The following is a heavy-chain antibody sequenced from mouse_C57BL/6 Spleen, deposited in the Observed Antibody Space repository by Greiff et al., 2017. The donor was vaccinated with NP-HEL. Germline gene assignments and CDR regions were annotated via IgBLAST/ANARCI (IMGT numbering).Heavy chain of an antibody. CDR3: TPDSSGSAWFAY. Sequence: VQLQQSGAELVRPGASVKLSCTASGFNIKDDYMHWVKQRPEQGLEWIGWIDPENGDTEYASKFQGQATITADTSSNTAYLQLSSLPSEDTAVDYCTPDSSGSAWFAYWGQGTLVTVSA. J-gene: IGHJ3*01. CDR1: GFNIKDDY. CDR2: IDPENGDT. V-gene: IGHV14-4*01. D-gene: IGHD3-2*02.